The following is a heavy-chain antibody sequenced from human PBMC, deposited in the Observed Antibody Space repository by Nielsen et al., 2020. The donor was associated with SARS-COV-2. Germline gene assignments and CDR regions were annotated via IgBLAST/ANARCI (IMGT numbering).Heavy chain of an antibody. V-gene: IGHV1-69*13. J-gene: IGHJ5*02. D-gene: IGHD2-2*01. CDR1: GGTFSSYA. CDR2: IIPIFGTA. CDR3: ATIRGTSYYGGWFDP. Sequence: SVKVSCKASGGTFSSYAISWVRQAPGQGLEWMGGIIPIFGTANYAQKFQGRVTITADESTSTAYMELSSLRSEDTAVYYCATIRGTSYYGGWFDPWGQGTLVTVSS.